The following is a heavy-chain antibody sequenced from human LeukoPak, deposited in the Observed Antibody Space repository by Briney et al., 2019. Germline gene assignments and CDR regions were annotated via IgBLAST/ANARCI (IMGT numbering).Heavy chain of an antibody. CDR2: IYSGGST. CDR1: GFTVSSNY. CDR3: ARDRLSSTSYYMDV. Sequence: SGESLRLSCAASGFTVSSNYMSWVRQAPGKGLEWVSVIYSGGSTYYADSVKGRSTISRDNSKNTLYLQMNSLRAEDTAVYYCARDRLSSTSYYMDVWGKGTTVTVSS. V-gene: IGHV3-66*02. J-gene: IGHJ6*03. D-gene: IGHD2-2*01.